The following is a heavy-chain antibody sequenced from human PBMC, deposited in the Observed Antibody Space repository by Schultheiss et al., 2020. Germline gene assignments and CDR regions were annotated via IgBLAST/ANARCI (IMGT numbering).Heavy chain of an antibody. Sequence: SETLSLTCTVSGGSIITGGYYCRWIRQHPGKGLEWIGYIYYSGSTYYNPSLKSRVTISVDTSKNQFSLKLSSVTAADTVVYYCARLVERVEALDYWGKGTLVNVSS. V-gene: IGHV4-31*03. CDR3: ARLVERVEALDY. CDR2: IYYSGST. D-gene: IGHD1-26*01. CDR1: GGSIITGGYY. J-gene: IGHJ4*02.